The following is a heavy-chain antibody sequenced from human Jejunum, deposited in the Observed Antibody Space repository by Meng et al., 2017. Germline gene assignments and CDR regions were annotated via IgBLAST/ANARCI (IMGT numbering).Heavy chain of an antibody. CDR2: TYYRSKWYI. J-gene: IGHJ4*02. D-gene: IGHD1-26*01. Sequence: QIQLQQSGPGLVKPSQTLPLHCAISGDSVSSNSAGWNWIRQSPSRGLEWLGRTYYRSKWYIDYAVSVKSRITINPDTSKNQFSLHLNSVTPEDTAVYYCAGGGLVRSTRGYFDYWGQGTLVTVSS. CDR3: AGGGLVRSTRGYFDY. V-gene: IGHV6-1*01. CDR1: GDSVSSNSAG.